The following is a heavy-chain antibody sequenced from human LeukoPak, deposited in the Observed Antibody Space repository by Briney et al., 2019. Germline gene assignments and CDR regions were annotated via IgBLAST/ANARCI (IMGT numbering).Heavy chain of an antibody. CDR1: GGSISSSSYY. J-gene: IGHJ4*02. CDR3: ARRRYYYDSSGYPGYYFDY. Sequence: SETLSLTCTVSGGSISSSSYYWGWIRQPPGKGLEWIGSIYYSGSTYYNPSLKSRVTISVDTSKNQFSLKLSSVTAADTAVYYCARRRYYYDSSGYPGYYFDYWGQGTLATVSS. V-gene: IGHV4-39*01. D-gene: IGHD3-22*01. CDR2: IYYSGST.